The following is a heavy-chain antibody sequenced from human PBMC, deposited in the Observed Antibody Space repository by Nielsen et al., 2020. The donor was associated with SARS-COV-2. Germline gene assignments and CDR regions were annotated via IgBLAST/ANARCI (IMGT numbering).Heavy chain of an antibody. V-gene: IGHV1-69*13. CDR1: GGTFSSYA. CDR3: ARALIGDIVIGYYYYYYMDV. J-gene: IGHJ6*03. Sequence: SVKVSCKASGGTFSSYAISWVRQAPGQGLEWMGGIIPIFGTANYAQKFQGRVTITADESTSKAYMELSSLRSEDTAVYYCARALIGDIVIGYYYYYYMDVWGKGTTVTVSS. D-gene: IGHD2/OR15-2a*01. CDR2: IIPIFGTA.